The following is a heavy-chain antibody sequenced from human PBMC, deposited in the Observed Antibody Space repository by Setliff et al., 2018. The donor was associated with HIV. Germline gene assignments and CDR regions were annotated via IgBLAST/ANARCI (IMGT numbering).Heavy chain of an antibody. CDR3: ARYRYYYDSSGYGRWFDP. D-gene: IGHD3-22*01. Sequence: KPSETLSLTCTVSGGSISSSSYYWGWIRQPPGKGLEWIGNIYYSGSTYYNPSLKSRVTISVDTSENQFSLRLNSVTAADTAVYYCARYRYYYDSSGYGRWFDPWGQGTLVTV. CDR1: GGSISSSSYY. CDR2: IYYSGST. V-gene: IGHV4-39*01. J-gene: IGHJ5*02.